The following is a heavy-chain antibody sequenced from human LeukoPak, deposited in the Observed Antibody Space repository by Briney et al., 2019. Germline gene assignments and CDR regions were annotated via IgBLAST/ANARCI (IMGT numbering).Heavy chain of an antibody. CDR3: ARQTGSGLFSLP. CDR1: GGSIISSSFW. D-gene: IGHD3-10*01. Sequence: SETLSLTCTVSGGSIISSSFWWGWIRQPPGKGLEWIGSIYYSGVSYYNTSLKSRVTISVDTSKNQFSLKLSSVTAADTAVYYCARQTGSGLFSLPGGQGTLVTVSS. CDR2: IYYSGVS. J-gene: IGHJ4*02. V-gene: IGHV4-39*01.